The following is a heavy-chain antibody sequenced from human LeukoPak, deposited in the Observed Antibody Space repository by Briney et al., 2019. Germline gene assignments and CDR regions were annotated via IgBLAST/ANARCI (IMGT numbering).Heavy chain of an antibody. CDR3: AREWVRGQNWFDP. Sequence: LRLSCAASGFTFSDYYMNWIRQHPGKGLEWIGYIYYSGSTYYNPSLKSRVTISVDTSKNQFSLKLSSVTAADTAVYYCAREWVRGQNWFDPWGQGTLVTVSS. D-gene: IGHD3-10*01. CDR1: GFTFSDYY. CDR2: IYYSGST. J-gene: IGHJ5*02. V-gene: IGHV4-31*02.